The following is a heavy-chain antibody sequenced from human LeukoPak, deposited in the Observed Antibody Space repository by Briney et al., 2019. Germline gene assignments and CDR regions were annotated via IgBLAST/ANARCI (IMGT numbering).Heavy chain of an antibody. V-gene: IGHV3-53*01. D-gene: IGHD3-10*01. J-gene: IGHJ6*02. CDR2: IDSGGST. Sequence: GGSLRLSCAASGFTVSSNYMSWVRQAPGKGLEWVSVIDSGGSTYNADSVKGRFTISRDNSKNTLYLQMNSLRAEDTAVYYCARSYYGSGSYYGNGIDVWGQGTTVTVSS. CDR1: GFTVSSNY. CDR3: ARSYYGSGSYYGNGIDV.